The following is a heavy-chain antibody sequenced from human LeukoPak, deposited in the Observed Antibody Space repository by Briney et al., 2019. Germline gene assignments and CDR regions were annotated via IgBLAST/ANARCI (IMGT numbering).Heavy chain of an antibody. CDR1: GGSISSGGYS. CDR3: ARDQSTIPHYYYYYMDV. V-gene: IGHV4-30-2*01. Sequence: KPSQTLSLTCAVSGGSISSGGYSWSWIRQPPGKGLEWIGYIYHSGSSYYNPSLKSRVTISIDKSKNQFSLKLNSVTAADTAVYYCARDQSTIPHYYYYYMDVWGKGTTVTVSS. CDR2: IYHSGSS. J-gene: IGHJ6*03. D-gene: IGHD3-3*01.